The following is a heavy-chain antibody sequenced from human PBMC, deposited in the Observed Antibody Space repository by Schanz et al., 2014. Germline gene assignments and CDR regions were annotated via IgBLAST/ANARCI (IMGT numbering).Heavy chain of an antibody. J-gene: IGHJ5*02. Sequence: QVYLVESGGDLVKPGGSLRLSCAASGFTFSDYYMAWIRQAPGKGLEWVSHISGSSIHKNYADSVKGRFSISRDNGETSVYLQINSLRVEDTAVYYCARQPGRITVSGVVSNWFDPCGQGTLVTVSS. CDR3: ARQPGRITVSGVVSNWFDP. CDR1: GFTFSDYY. D-gene: IGHD3-3*01. V-gene: IGHV3-11*05. CDR2: ISGSSIHK.